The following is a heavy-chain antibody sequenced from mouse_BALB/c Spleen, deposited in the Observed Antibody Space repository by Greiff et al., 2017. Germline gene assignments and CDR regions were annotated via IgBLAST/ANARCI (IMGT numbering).Heavy chain of an antibody. CDR3: ARGREWAYAMDY. CDR1: GFNIKDTY. J-gene: IGHJ4*01. Sequence: EVQLQESGAELVKPGASVKLSCTASGFNIKDTYMPWVKQRPEQGLEWIGRIDPANGNTKYDPKFQGKATITADTSSNTAYLQLSSLTSEDTAVYYCARGREWAYAMDYWGQGTSVTVSS. V-gene: IGHV14-3*02. CDR2: IDPANGNT. D-gene: IGHD1-3*01.